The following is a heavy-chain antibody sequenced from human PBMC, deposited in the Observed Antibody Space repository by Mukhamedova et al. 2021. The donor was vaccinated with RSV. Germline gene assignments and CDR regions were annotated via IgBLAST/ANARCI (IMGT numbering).Heavy chain of an antibody. D-gene: IGHD2-21*02. CDR3: ARGGNTLLTAKASFDY. Sequence: AEYMGGRFTISRDNAQNSLSLQMNSLRDDDTAVYYCARGGNTLLTAKASFDYWGQGILVTASS. V-gene: IGHV3-48*02. J-gene: IGHJ4*02.